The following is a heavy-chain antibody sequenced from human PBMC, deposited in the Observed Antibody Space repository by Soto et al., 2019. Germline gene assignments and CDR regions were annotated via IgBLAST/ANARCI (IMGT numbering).Heavy chain of an antibody. D-gene: IGHD4-17*01. CDR3: ARTVGYYYGMDV. CDR2: INAGNGNT. CDR1: GYTFTSYA. J-gene: IGHJ6*02. V-gene: IGHV1-3*01. Sequence: ASVKVTCKASGYTFTSYAMHWVRQAPGQRLEWMGWINAGNGNTKYSQKFQGRVTITRDTSASTAYMELSSLRSEDTAVYYCARTVGYYYGMDVWGQGTTVTVSS.